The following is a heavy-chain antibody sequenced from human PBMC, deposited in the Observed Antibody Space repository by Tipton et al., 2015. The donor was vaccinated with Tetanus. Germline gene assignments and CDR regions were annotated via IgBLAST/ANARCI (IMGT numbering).Heavy chain of an antibody. V-gene: IGHV3-33*08. CDR1: GFTFSGYH. CDR2: SWYDGTDK. Sequence: QMQLVQSGGGVVQPGRSLRLSCAASGFTFSGYHMHWVRQAPGKGLEWVAVSWYDGTDKYYADSVKGRFTISRDNSKNTLYLQMNSLRAEDTAVYYCAREADCSGGSCFSGDFDNWGQGTQVTVSS. CDR3: AREADCSGGSCFSGDFDN. D-gene: IGHD2-15*01. J-gene: IGHJ4*02.